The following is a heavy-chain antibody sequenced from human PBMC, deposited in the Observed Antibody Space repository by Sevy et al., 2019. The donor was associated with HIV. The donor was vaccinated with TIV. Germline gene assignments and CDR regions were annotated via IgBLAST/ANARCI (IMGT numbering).Heavy chain of an antibody. V-gene: IGHV3-23*01. D-gene: IGHD2-21*02. CDR1: GFTFSRYA. CDR2: ISGSGGST. Sequence: GGSLRLSCAASGFTFSRYAMSWVRQAPGKGPEWVSAISGSGGSTYYADSVKGRFTISRDNSKNMLYLQMNSLRAEDTAVYYCAKDPVAYCGGDCLYYMDVWGKGTTVTVSS. CDR3: AKDPVAYCGGDCLYYMDV. J-gene: IGHJ6*03.